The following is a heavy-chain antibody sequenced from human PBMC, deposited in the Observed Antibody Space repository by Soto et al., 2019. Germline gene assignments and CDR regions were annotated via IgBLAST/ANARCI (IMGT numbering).Heavy chain of an antibody. CDR3: ARGDGDYDY. CDR1: GGSITGSY. V-gene: IGHV4-59*01. Sequence: QVHLQESGPGLVKPSETLSLTCTVSGGSITGSYWSWIRQPPGKGLEWIGYIYYGGDTNYNPSLKSRVTILVDTSKNQFSLKLNSVAAADTAVYYCARGDGDYDYWGRGTLVTVSS. D-gene: IGHD4-17*01. J-gene: IGHJ4*02. CDR2: IYYGGDT.